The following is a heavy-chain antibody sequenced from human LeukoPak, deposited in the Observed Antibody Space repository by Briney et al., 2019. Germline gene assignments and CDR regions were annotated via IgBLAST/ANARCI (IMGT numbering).Heavy chain of an antibody. J-gene: IGHJ4*02. Sequence: ASVKVSCKASGYTFIGYYMHWVRQAPGQGLEWMGWINPNTGGTNYAQKFQGRVTMTRDTSISTAYMELSRLRSDDTAVYYCARRPQSAGSYYTDFDYWGQGTLVTVSS. V-gene: IGHV1-2*02. CDR3: ARRPQSAGSYYTDFDY. CDR1: GYTFIGYY. CDR2: INPNTGGT. D-gene: IGHD3-10*01.